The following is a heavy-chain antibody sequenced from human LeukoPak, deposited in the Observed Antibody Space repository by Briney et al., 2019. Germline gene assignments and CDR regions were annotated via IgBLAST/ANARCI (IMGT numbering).Heavy chain of an antibody. D-gene: IGHD6-19*01. CDR1: GFTFSDHN. J-gene: IGHJ4*02. V-gene: IGHV3-21*01. CDR3: ARDPLIAVAGYFDY. Sequence: GGSLRLSCAASGFTFSDHNMNWVRQAPGKGREWVSSISSSSSYIYYADSVKGRFTISRDNAKNSLYLQMNSLRAEDTAVYYCARDPLIAVAGYFDYWGQGTLVTVSS. CDR2: ISSSSSYI.